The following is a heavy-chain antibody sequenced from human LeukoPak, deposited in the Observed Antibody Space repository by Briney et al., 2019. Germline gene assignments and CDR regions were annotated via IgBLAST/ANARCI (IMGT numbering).Heavy chain of an antibody. CDR3: EAGKRYAFDY. Sequence: GGSLRLFCATSGFSFTDYPMNWVRQAPGKGREWISNIRTTAEGAKYAYYADSVKGRVTISRADGKNTLYLHMNSLRDDDTVFFYSEAGKRYAFDYWGQGILVTVSS. D-gene: IGHD3-9*01. J-gene: IGHJ4*02. CDR1: GFSFTDYP. V-gene: IGHV3-48*02. CDR2: IRTTAEGAKYA.